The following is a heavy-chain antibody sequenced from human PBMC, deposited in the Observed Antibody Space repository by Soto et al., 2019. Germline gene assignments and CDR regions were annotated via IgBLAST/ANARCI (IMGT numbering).Heavy chain of an antibody. D-gene: IGHD2-21*02. CDR2: IFSSGST. J-gene: IGHJ5*02. V-gene: IGHV4-4*07. Sequence: PSETLSLTCTGSGGSITDYSCVWIRQPAWKGLEWIGRIFSSGSTNYNPSLKGRITMSLDTSKNQFSLKLNSAAATDTAVYFCARDQGVVVTADKGFDPWGQGILVTVSS. CDR1: GGSITDYS. CDR3: ARDQGVVVTADKGFDP.